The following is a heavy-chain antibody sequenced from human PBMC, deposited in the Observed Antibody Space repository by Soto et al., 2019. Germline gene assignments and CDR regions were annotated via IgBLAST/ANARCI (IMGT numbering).Heavy chain of an antibody. CDR1: GFTFDSYD. J-gene: IGHJ4*02. CDR3: AKAEGYCTTSSCYTEGLTFDK. V-gene: IGHV3-30*18. CDR2: ISNGGSNK. D-gene: IGHD2-2*02. Sequence: QVQLVESGGGVVQPGRSLRLSCAASGFTFDSYDMHWVRQAPGKGLEWVAVISNGGSNKYYADSVKGRFTISRDNSKNTLSLQMNSLRGDDTAVYYCAKAEGYCTTSSCYTEGLTFDKWGQGTLVTVSS.